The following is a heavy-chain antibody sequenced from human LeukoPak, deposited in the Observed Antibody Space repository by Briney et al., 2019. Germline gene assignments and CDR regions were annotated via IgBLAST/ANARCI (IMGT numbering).Heavy chain of an antibody. CDR1: GGTFSSYA. CDR3: ARVGVVVPAAILGDYYYGMDV. V-gene: IGHV1-69*13. CDR2: IIPIFGTA. J-gene: IGHJ6*02. D-gene: IGHD2-2*02. Sequence: GASVKVSCKASGGTFSSYAISWVRQAPGQGLEWMGGIIPIFGTANYAQKFQGRVTITADESTSTAYMELSSLRSEDTAVYYCARVGVVVPAAILGDYYYGMDVWGQGTTVTVSS.